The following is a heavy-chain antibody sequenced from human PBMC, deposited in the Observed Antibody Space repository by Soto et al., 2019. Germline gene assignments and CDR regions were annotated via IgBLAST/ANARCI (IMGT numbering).Heavy chain of an antibody. CDR3: AKDMGIVVVPAAIGAFDI. Sequence: EVQLVESGGGLVQPGRSLRLSCAASGFTFDDYAMHWVRQAPGKGLEWVSGISWNSGSIGYADSVKGRFTISRDNAKNSLYLQMNSLRAEDTALYYCAKDMGIVVVPAAIGAFDIWGQGTMVTVSS. CDR1: GFTFDDYA. J-gene: IGHJ3*02. D-gene: IGHD2-2*03. CDR2: ISWNSGSI. V-gene: IGHV3-9*01.